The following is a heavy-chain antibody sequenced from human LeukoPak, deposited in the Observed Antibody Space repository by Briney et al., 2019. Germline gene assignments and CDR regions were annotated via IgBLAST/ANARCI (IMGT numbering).Heavy chain of an antibody. CDR1: GFTFSSYA. CDR3: AKDAPGIAVAGTGWFDP. V-gene: IGHV3-23*01. CDR2: ISGSGGST. Sequence: PGGSLRLSCAASGFTFSSYAMSWVRQAPGKGPEWVSAISGSGGSTYYADSVKGRFTISRDNSKNTLYLQMNSLRAEDTAVYYCAKDAPGIAVAGTGWFDPWGQGTLVTVSS. J-gene: IGHJ5*02. D-gene: IGHD6-19*01.